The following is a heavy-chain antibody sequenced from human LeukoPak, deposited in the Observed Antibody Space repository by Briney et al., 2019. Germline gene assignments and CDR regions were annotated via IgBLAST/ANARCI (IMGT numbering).Heavy chain of an antibody. CDR2: ISSSGSTI. CDR3: AKDPSDLYSGSYYFDY. Sequence: GGSLRLSCAASGFTFSDYYMSWIRQAPGKGLEWVSYISSSGSTIYYADSVKGRFTISRDNAKNSLYLQMNSLRAEDTALYYCAKDPSDLYSGSYYFDYWGQGTLVTVSS. V-gene: IGHV3-11*01. J-gene: IGHJ4*02. CDR1: GFTFSDYY. D-gene: IGHD1-26*01.